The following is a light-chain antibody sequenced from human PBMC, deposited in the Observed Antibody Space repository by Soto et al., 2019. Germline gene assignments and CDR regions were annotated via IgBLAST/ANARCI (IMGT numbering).Light chain of an antibody. J-gene: IGKJ4*01. V-gene: IGKV3-20*01. Sequence: EIVLTQSPGTLSVSPGERATLSCRASQTVRNNHLAWYQQMPGQAPRLLIYGASSRAADIPDRFSGSGSGTDFTLTINRLEPGDFAVYLCKQYGNSPLTFGVGTKV. CDR2: GAS. CDR1: QTVRNNH. CDR3: KQYGNSPLT.